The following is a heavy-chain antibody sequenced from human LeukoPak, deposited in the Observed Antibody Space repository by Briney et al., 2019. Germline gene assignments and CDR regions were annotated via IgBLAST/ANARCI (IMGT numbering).Heavy chain of an antibody. V-gene: IGHV4-59*08. CDR2: IYYNGST. CDR3: ASSTIRYFDWLFFDY. CDR1: GGSISSYY. Sequence: SETLSLTCTVSGGSISSYYWSWIRQPPGKGLEWIGYIYYNGSTNYNPSLKSRVTISVDTSKNQFSLKLSSVTAADTAVYYCASSTIRYFDWLFFDYWGQGTLVTVSS. D-gene: IGHD3-9*01. J-gene: IGHJ4*02.